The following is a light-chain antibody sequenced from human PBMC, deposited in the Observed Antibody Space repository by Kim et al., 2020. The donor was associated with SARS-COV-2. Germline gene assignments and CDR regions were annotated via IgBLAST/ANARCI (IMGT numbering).Light chain of an antibody. CDR1: QSVSNF. J-gene: IGKJ2*01. CDR3: QQRTNWPPFT. Sequence: LSPGETATLSCRASQSVSNFLAWYQQTPGQAPRLLIYDASNRAPGIPARFSGSGSGTDFTPTISSLEPEDFAVYYCQQRTNWPPFTFGQGTKLEIK. V-gene: IGKV3-11*01. CDR2: DAS.